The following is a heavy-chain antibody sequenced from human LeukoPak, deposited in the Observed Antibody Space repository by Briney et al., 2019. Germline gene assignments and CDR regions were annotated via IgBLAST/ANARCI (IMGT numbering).Heavy chain of an antibody. J-gene: IGHJ4*02. Sequence: GGSLRLSCAASRFTFSSYWMRWGRQAPGKGLGWVSRIISDGSSTTYADSVKGRFTISRDNSKNTLYLQMNSLRAEDTAVYYCAKDLRPAYWGQGTLVTVYS. CDR3: AKDLRPAY. D-gene: IGHD4-17*01. CDR1: RFTFSSYW. V-gene: IGHV3-74*01. CDR2: IISDGSST.